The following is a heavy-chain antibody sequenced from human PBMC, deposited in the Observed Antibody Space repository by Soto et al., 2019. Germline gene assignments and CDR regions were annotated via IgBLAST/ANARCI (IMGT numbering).Heavy chain of an antibody. J-gene: IGHJ6*02. D-gene: IGHD4-17*01. Sequence: PSETLSLTCTVSGGSISSYYWSWIRQPPGKGLEWIGYIYYSGSTNYNPSLKSRVTISVDTSKNQFSLKLSSVTAADTAVYYCARERRRDYGDYVRLYYYYGMDVWGQGTTVTVSS. CDR2: IYYSGST. CDR3: ARERRRDYGDYVRLYYYYGMDV. V-gene: IGHV4-59*12. CDR1: GGSISSYY.